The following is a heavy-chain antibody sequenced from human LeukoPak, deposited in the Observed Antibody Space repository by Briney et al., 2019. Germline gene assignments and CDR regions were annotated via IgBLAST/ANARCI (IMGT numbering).Heavy chain of an antibody. V-gene: IGHV3-21*04. Sequence: GGSLRLSCAASGFTFSSYSMNWVRQAPGKGLEWVSSISSSSSYIYYADSVKGRFTISRDNAKNSLYLQMNSLRAEDTAVYYCATRRDKYDSSGYYPPGGMDVWGQGTTVTVSS. CDR3: ATRRDKYDSSGYYPPGGMDV. J-gene: IGHJ6*02. D-gene: IGHD3-22*01. CDR2: ISSSSSYI. CDR1: GFTFSSYS.